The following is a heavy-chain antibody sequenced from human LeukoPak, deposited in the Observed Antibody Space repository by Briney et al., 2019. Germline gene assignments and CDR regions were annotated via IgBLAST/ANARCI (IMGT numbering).Heavy chain of an antibody. CDR1: GFTFSDYY. D-gene: IGHD1-26*01. J-gene: IGHJ4*02. CDR2: ISSSGSII. Sequence: GGSLRLSCAASGFTFSDYYMSWIRQAPGKGLEWVSYISSSGSIIYYADSVKGRFTISRDNAKNSLSLQMSSLRAEDTAVYYCARDHEIVGATIDYWGQGTLVTVSS. V-gene: IGHV3-11*01. CDR3: ARDHEIVGATIDY.